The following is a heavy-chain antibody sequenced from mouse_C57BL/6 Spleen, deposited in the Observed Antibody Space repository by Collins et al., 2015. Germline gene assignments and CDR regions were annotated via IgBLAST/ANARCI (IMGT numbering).Heavy chain of an antibody. CDR3: ARWGNYYGSSYDWYFDV. V-gene: IGHV4-1*01. CDR2: INPDSSII. D-gene: IGHD1-1*01. Sequence: EVKLLQSGGGLVQPGGSLKLSCAASGIDFSRYWMSWVRRAPGKGLEWIGEINPDSSIINYAPSLKDKFIISRDNTKKTLYLQMSKVRSEDTALYYCARWGNYYGSSYDWYFDVWGTGTTVTVSS. J-gene: IGHJ1*03. CDR1: GIDFSRYW.